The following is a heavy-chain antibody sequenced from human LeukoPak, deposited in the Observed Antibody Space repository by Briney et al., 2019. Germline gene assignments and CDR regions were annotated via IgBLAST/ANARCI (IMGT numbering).Heavy chain of an antibody. V-gene: IGHV3-48*03. J-gene: IGHJ4*02. CDR2: ISRSGSTI. Sequence: PGGSLRLSCAASGLTFSSHEMNWVRQAPGKGLEWVSYISRSGSTIYYAHSVKGRFTISRDNAKNSLYLQMNSLRAEDTAVYYCARRGIYSSGWYFDYWGQGTLVTVSS. CDR1: GLTFSSHE. CDR3: ARRGIYSSGWYFDY. D-gene: IGHD6-19*01.